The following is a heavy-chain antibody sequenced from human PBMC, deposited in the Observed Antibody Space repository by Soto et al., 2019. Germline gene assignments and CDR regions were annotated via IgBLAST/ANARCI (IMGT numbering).Heavy chain of an antibody. V-gene: IGHV4-34*01. CDR3: ARHSEPNFEY. J-gene: IGHJ4*02. CDR2: INHRGST. Sequence: THTSGVEDGSSASYCWSRIRQPPGKGLEWLGEINHRGSTNYNPSLTSRVTISVDTSKNQFSLNLSSVTAADTAVYYCARHSEPNFEYWSQGTLVTVSS. D-gene: IGHD1-26*01. CDR1: DGSSASYC.